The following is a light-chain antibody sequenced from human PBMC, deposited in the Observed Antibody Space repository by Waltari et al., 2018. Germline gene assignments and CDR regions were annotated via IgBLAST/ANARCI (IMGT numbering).Light chain of an antibody. CDR3: CSYAGRNIWV. V-gene: IGLV2-23*02. Sequence: QSALTQPASVSGSPGQSITISCTGTSSDVGFYNLVSWYQQHPGKAPELVVYEVIIRPSGVSNRFSGSKSGNTASLTISGLQAEDEADYYCCSYAGRNIWVFGGGTKLTVL. J-gene: IGLJ3*02. CDR2: EVI. CDR1: SSDVGFYNL.